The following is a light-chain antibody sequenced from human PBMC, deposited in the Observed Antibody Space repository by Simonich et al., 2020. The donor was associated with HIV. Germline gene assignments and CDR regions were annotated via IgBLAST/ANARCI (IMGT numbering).Light chain of an antibody. V-gene: IGKV1-39*01. CDR1: QIISSY. Sequence: DIQMTQSPSSLSASVGDRVTITCRARQIISSYLTWYQKKPGKAPKLLIYAASSFQRGVPSRFSGSGSGTDFTLTISSLQPEDFATYYCQQSYSSPTFGGGTKVEIK. CDR2: AAS. CDR3: QQSYSSPT. J-gene: IGKJ4*01.